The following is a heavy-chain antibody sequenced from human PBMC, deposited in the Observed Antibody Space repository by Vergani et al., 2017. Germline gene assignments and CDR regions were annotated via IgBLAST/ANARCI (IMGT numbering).Heavy chain of an antibody. J-gene: IGHJ3*02. CDR2: IIPIFGTA. CDR1: GGTFSSYA. Sequence: QVQLVQSGAEVKKPGSSVKVSCKASGGTFSSYAISWVRQAPGQGVEWMGRIIPIFGTANYAQKFQGRVTITADESTSTAYMELSSLRSEDTAVYYCASASIAVAGNTGDAFDIWGQGTMVTVSS. D-gene: IGHD6-19*01. V-gene: IGHV1-69*13. CDR3: ASASIAVAGNTGDAFDI.